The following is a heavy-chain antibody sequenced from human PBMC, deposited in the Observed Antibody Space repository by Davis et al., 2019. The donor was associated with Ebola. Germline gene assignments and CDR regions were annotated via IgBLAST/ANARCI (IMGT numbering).Heavy chain of an antibody. CDR2: ISSNGGST. D-gene: IGHD3-16*01. CDR3: ARSYPDY. Sequence: GGSLRLSCAASGFIVSSNYMSWVRQAPGKGLEYVSAISSNGGSTYYADSVKGRFTISRDNSKNTLYLQMNSLRAEDTAVYYCARSYPDYWGQGTLVTVSS. J-gene: IGHJ4*02. V-gene: IGHV3-64*04. CDR1: GFIVSSNY.